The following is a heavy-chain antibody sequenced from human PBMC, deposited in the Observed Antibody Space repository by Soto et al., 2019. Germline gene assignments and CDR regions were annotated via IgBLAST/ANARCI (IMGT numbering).Heavy chain of an antibody. J-gene: IGHJ6*02. CDR1: GGTFSSYA. V-gene: IGHV1-69*01. CDR3: ARDGFAYCGGVCYGPYEGV. CDR2: IIPIFGTA. Sequence: QVQLVQSGAEVKKPGSSVKVSCKASGGTFSSYAISWVRQAPGQGLEWMGGIIPIFGTANYAQKFQGRVTITADESTRTAYMELSSLRSEDTAVYYCARDGFAYCGGVCYGPYEGVWGQGTTVTVS. D-gene: IGHD2-21*02.